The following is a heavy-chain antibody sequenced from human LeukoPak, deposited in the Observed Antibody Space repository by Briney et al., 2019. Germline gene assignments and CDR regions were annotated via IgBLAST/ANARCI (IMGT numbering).Heavy chain of an antibody. D-gene: IGHD6-19*01. CDR2: ISWNSGRI. V-gene: IGHV3-9*03. J-gene: IGHJ1*01. CDR3: AKSSPGYSSGWLQH. Sequence: GGSLRPSCAASGFTFDDYAMHWVRQAPGKGLEWVSGISWNSGRIGYADSVKGRFTISRDNAKKSLYLQMNSLRAEDMALYYCAKSSPGYSSGWLQHWGQGTLVTVSS. CDR1: GFTFDDYA.